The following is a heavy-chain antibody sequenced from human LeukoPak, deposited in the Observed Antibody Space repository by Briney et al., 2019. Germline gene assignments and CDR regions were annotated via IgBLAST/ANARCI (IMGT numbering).Heavy chain of an antibody. J-gene: IGHJ4*02. V-gene: IGHV3-30*18. CDR2: ISYDGSNK. CDR1: GFTFSSYG. CDR3: AKDTIDY. Sequence: PGRSLRLSCAASGFTFSSYGMHWVRQAPGKGLEWVAVISYDGSNKYYADSVKGRFTISRDNSKNTLYLQMNSLRAVDTAVYYCAKDTIDYWGQGTLVTVSS.